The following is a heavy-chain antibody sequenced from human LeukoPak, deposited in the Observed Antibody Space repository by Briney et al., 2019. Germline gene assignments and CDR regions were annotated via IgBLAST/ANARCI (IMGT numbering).Heavy chain of an antibody. D-gene: IGHD3-10*01. CDR1: GFTIGGFA. CDR3: AKDLHYYGAMDV. Sequence: PGGTLRLSCAASGFTIGGFAMTWVRQAPGKGLEWVSSIGSDYKTHYSESVKGRFAISRDNSQSTVFLQMNSLRAEDTALYYCAKDLHYYGAMDVWGQGTAVTVFS. V-gene: IGHV3-23*01. CDR2: IGSDYKT. J-gene: IGHJ6*02.